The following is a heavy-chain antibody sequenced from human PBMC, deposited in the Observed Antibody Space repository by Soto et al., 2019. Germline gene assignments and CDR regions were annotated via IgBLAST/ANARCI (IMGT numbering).Heavy chain of an antibody. J-gene: IGHJ6*02. V-gene: IGHV5-51*01. D-gene: IGHD2-15*01. Sequence: PGESLKISCRTSGYSFSNYWIGWVRQMPGKGLEWMGIVYPGDSDTRYSPSFQGQVTISADKSISTAYLQWSSLKASDTAIYYCARQVLQAPHYGMDVWGQGTTVTVSS. CDR1: GYSFSNYW. CDR3: ARQVLQAPHYGMDV. CDR2: VYPGDSDT.